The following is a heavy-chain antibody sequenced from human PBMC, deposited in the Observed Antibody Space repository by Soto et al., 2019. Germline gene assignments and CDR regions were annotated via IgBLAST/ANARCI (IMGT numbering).Heavy chain of an antibody. CDR3: AKDLLLFGVVSSPFYGMDV. CDR1: GFTFDDYA. J-gene: IGHJ6*02. CDR2: ISWNSGSI. D-gene: IGHD3-3*01. V-gene: IGHV3-9*01. Sequence: EVQLVESGGGLVQPGRSLRLSWAASGFTFDDYAMHWVRQAPGKGLEWVSGISWNSGSIGYADSVKGRFTISRDNAKNSLYLQMNSLRAEDTALYYCAKDLLLFGVVSSPFYGMDVWGQGTTVTVSS.